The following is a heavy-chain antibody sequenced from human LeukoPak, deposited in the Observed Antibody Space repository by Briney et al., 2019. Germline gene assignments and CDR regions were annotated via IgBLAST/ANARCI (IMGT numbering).Heavy chain of an antibody. CDR1: GGSFSGYY. CDR2: INHSGST. D-gene: IGHD3-22*01. V-gene: IGHV4-34*01. CDR3: ALDSSGYYPSLAYAFDI. J-gene: IGHJ3*02. Sequence: SETLSLTCAVSGGSFSGYYWSWIRQPPGRGLEWIGEINHSGSTNYNPSLKSRVTISVDTSKNQFSLKLSSVTAADTAVYYCALDSSGYYPSLAYAFDIWGQGTMVTVSS.